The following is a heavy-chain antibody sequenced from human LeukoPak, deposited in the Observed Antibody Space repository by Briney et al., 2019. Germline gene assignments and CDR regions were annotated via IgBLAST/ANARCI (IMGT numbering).Heavy chain of an antibody. CDR3: TGRLVEDY. CDR1: GFTFSSYE. D-gene: IGHD6-19*01. Sequence: GGSLRLSCAASGFTFSSYEMNWVRQAPGKGLEWVSYISNSGHSVYYADSVQGRFTISRDNTKNSLYLQTNSLRAEDTAVYYCTGRLVEDYWGQGTLVTVSS. J-gene: IGHJ4*02. CDR2: ISNSGHSV. V-gene: IGHV3-48*03.